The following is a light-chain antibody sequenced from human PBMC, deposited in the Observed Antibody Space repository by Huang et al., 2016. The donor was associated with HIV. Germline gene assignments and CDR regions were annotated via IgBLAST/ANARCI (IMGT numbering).Light chain of an antibody. V-gene: IGKV1-17*03. Sequence: DIQMTQSPSAMSASVGDKGTITCRASQAISTYLVWSQQKPGRAPRRLIYAASSLQSGVPSRFSGSGYGTKFTLTISSLQPEDFATYYCLQHHAYPRTFGPGTKVEVK. CDR1: QAISTY. J-gene: IGKJ1*01. CDR2: AAS. CDR3: LQHHAYPRT.